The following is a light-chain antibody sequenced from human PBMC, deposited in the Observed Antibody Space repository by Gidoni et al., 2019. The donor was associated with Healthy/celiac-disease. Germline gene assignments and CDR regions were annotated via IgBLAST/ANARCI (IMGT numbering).Light chain of an antibody. CDR2: WAS. CDR3: QQYYSTPLT. J-gene: IGKJ4*01. CDR1: QSVLYSSNNKNY. Sequence: DIVMTQSPDSLDVALGEGATINGKSSQSVLYSSNNKNYLAWYQQNPGQPPKLLIYWASTRESGVPDRFSGSGSGTDFTLTISSLQAEDVAVYYCQQYYSTPLTFGGGTKVEIK. V-gene: IGKV4-1*01.